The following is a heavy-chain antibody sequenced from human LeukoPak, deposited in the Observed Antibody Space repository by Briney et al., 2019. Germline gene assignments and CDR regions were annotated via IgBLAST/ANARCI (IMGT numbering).Heavy chain of an antibody. CDR3: ARDRKWFGELFRGMDV. Sequence: KPGGSLRLSCAASGFTFSSYSMNWGRQAPGKGLEWVSSISSSSSYIYYADSVKGRFTISRDNAKNSLYLQMNSLRAEDTAVYYCARDRKWFGELFRGMDVWGQGTTVTVSS. CDR1: GFTFSSYS. J-gene: IGHJ6*02. CDR2: ISSSSSYI. D-gene: IGHD3-10*01. V-gene: IGHV3-21*01.